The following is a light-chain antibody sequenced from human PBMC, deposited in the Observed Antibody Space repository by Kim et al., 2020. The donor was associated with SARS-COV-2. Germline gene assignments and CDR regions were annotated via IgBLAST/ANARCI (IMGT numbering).Light chain of an antibody. CDR3: QAWDSNTVV. V-gene: IGLV3-1*01. CDR1: TSGDKY. CDR2: QDN. J-gene: IGLJ2*01. Sequence: SYELTQPPSVSVSPGQTATITCSEETSGDKYTCWYQQKPGQSPVLVIYQDNKRPSGVPDRFSGSNSGNTATLTISGTQTMDEADYYCQAWDSNTVVFGGG.